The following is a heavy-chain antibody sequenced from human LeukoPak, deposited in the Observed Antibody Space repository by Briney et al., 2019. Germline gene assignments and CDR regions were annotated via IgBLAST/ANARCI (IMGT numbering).Heavy chain of an antibody. CDR2: ISGSGGST. CDR3: ARVDATRGYGMDV. Sequence: GGSLRLSCAASGFTVSSNYMSWVRQAPGKGLEWVSAISGSGGSTYYADSVKGRFTISRDNSKNTLYLQMNSLRAEDTAVYYCARVDATRGYGMDVWGQGTTVTVSS. D-gene: IGHD5-12*01. V-gene: IGHV3-23*01. CDR1: GFTVSSNY. J-gene: IGHJ6*02.